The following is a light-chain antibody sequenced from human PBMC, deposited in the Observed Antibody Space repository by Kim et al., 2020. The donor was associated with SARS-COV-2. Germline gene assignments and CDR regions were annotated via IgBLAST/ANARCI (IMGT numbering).Light chain of an antibody. J-gene: IGLJ7*01. CDR3: QSYDSSLSVPHAL. V-gene: IGLV1-40*01. CDR1: SSNIGAGYD. Sequence: QSVLTQPPSVSGAPGQRVTISCTGSSSNIGAGYDVHWYQQLPGTAPKLLIYGNSNRPSGVPDRFSGSKSGTSASLAITGLQAEDEADYYCQSYDSSLSVPHALFGGGTQLTVL. CDR2: GNS.